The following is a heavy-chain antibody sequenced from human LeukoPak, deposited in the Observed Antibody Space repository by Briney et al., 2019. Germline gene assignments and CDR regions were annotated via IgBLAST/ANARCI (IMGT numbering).Heavy chain of an antibody. D-gene: IGHD2-2*01. CDR2: IIPIFGTA. V-gene: IGHV1-69*05. CDR1: GGTFSSYA. J-gene: IGHJ5*02. Sequence: SVKVSCKASGGTFSSYAISWVRQAPGQGLEWMGGIIPIFGTANYAQKFQGRVTITTDASTSTAYMELSSLRSEDTAVYYCARGRYCSSTSCYENWFDPWGQGTLVTVSS. CDR3: ARGRYCSSTSCYENWFDP.